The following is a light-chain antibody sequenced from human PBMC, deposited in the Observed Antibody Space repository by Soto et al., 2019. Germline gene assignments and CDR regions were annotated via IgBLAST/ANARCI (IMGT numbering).Light chain of an antibody. CDR1: SSNIGTNT. Sequence: SVLTQPPSASGTPGQRVTISCSGSSSNIGTNTVNWYQHLPGSAPKFLIYSNNQRPSGVPDRFSGSKSGTSASLAISGLQPDDEADYYCEAWDGSLNAVLFGGGTKLTVL. CDR2: SNN. V-gene: IGLV1-44*01. CDR3: EAWDGSLNAVL. J-gene: IGLJ2*01.